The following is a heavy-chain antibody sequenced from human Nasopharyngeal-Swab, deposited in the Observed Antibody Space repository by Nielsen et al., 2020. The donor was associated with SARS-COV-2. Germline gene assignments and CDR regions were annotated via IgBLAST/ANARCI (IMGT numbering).Heavy chain of an antibody. CDR2: MNPNSGNT. CDR3: ARDLGYSSSFGMDV. V-gene: IGHV1-8*01. J-gene: IGHJ6*02. CDR1: GYTFTSYD. Sequence: ASVKVSCKASGYTFTSYDINWVRQATGQGLEWMGWMNPNSGNTGYAQKFQGRVTMTRNTSISTAYMELSSLRSEDTAVYYCARDLGYSSSFGMDVWGQGTTVTVSS. D-gene: IGHD6-13*01.